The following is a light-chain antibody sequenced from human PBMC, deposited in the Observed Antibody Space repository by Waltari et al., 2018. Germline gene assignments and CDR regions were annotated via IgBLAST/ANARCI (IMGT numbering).Light chain of an antibody. CDR2: GAS. J-gene: IGKJ1*01. V-gene: IGKV3-20*01. CDR1: QSVSSSQ. CDR3: QQYGSSPPWT. Sequence: EIVLTQSPGTLSLSQGEGATLSSRASQSVSSSQLAWYQHKPAQAPRLLIYGASSRASGIPDRFTGSGSGTDFTLTISRLEPEDFAVYYCQQYGSSPPWTFGQGTKVEIK.